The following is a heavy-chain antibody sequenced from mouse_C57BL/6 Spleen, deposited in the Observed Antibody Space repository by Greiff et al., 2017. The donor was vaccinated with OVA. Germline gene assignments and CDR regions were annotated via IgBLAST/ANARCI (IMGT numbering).Heavy chain of an antibody. CDR2: IDPSDSYT. D-gene: IGHD4-1*01. CDR1: GYTFTSYW. J-gene: IGHJ4*01. V-gene: IGHV1-69*01. Sequence: QVPLKQPGAELVMPGASVKLSCKASGYTFTSYWMHWVKQRPGQGLEWIGEIDPSDSYTNYNQKFKGKSTMTVDKSSSTAYMQLSSLTSEDSAVYYCARLTGTGAMDYWGQGTSVTVSS. CDR3: ARLTGTGAMDY.